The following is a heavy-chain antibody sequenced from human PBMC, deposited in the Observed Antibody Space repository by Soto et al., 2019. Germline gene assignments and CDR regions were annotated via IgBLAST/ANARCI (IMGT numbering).Heavy chain of an antibody. CDR2: IYYSGST. J-gene: IGHJ4*02. V-gene: IGHV4-59*01. CDR1: GGSISSDY. CDR3: ASIGYSSSWYYFDY. D-gene: IGHD6-13*01. Sequence: SETLSLTCTVSGGSISSDYWSWIRQPPGKGLEWIGYIYYSGSTNYNPSLKSRVTISVDTSKNQFSLKLSSVTAADTAVYYCASIGYSSSWYYFDYWGQGNLVTVPS.